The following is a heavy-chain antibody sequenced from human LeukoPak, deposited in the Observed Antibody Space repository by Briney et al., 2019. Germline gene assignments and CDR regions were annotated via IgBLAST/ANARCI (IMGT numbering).Heavy chain of an antibody. CDR1: GFTFSSYG. V-gene: IGHV3-33*01. Sequence: PGGSLRLSCAASGFTFSSYGMHWVRQAPGKGLEWVAAIWYDGSNKYYADSVKGRFTISRDNSKNTLYLQMNSLRAEDTAVYYCARDLDGAVYYFDYWGQGTLVTVSS. D-gene: IGHD4-17*01. CDR2: IWYDGSNK. CDR3: ARDLDGAVYYFDY. J-gene: IGHJ4*02.